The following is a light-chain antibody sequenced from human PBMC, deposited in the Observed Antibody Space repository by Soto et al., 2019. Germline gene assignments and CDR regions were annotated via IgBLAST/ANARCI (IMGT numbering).Light chain of an antibody. CDR1: QSVGKY. J-gene: IGKJ4*01. CDR3: QQRSNWPPLT. Sequence: EIVLTQSPATLSLSPGDRAALSCRASQSVGKYLAWYQQKPGQSPRLLIYDASNRAPGIPARFSGSGSGTDFTLTISSLEPDDFAVYYCQQRSNWPPLTFGGGTTVEIK. V-gene: IGKV3-11*01. CDR2: DAS.